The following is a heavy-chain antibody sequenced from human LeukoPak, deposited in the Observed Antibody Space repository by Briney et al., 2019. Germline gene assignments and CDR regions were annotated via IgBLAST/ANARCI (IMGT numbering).Heavy chain of an antibody. J-gene: IGHJ1*01. V-gene: IGHV4-4*07. D-gene: IGHD6-13*01. Sequence: SETLSLTCTVSGGSISSYYWSWIRQPAGKGLEWIGRIYTSGSTNYNPSLKSQVTISVDTSKNQFSLKLSSVTAADTAVYYCARFWSIAAADSYFQHWGQGTLVTVSS. CDR3: ARFWSIAAADSYFQH. CDR2: IYTSGST. CDR1: GGSISSYY.